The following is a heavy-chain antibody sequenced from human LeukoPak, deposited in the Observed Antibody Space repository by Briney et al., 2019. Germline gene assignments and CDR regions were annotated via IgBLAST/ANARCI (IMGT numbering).Heavy chain of an antibody. CDR1: GGSISSSSYY. CDR2: IYYSGST. CDR3: ARGGPRYSGSYYLRPKVLYYYGMDV. V-gene: IGHV4-39*07. J-gene: IGHJ6*02. D-gene: IGHD1-26*01. Sequence: SETLSLTCTVSGGSISSSSYYWGWIRQPPGKGLEWIGSIYYSGSTYYNPSLKSRVTISVDTSKNQFSLKLSSVTAADTAVYYCARGGPRYSGSYYLRPKVLYYYGMDVWGQGTTVTVSS.